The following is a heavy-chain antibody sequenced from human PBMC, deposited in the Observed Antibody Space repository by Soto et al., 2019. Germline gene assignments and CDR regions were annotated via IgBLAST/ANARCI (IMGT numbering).Heavy chain of an antibody. Sequence: QVQLVESGGGVVQPGRSLILTCAASGFTFRKYAMQWVRQAPGKGLECVAVISYDGGNKFYRDYVKGRFTISRDNSKNTLYLQINSLRYEDTAVYYCARGDREDIAVVIGVRPGEYGVDVWGQGTTVTVSS. CDR1: GFTFRKYA. D-gene: IGHD2-15*01. J-gene: IGHJ6*02. CDR2: ISYDGGNK. V-gene: IGHV3-30-3*01. CDR3: ARGDREDIAVVIGVRPGEYGVDV.